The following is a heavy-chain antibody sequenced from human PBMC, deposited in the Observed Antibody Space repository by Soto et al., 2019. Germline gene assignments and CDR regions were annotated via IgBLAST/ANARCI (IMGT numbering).Heavy chain of an antibody. CDR2: ISGSGGST. CDR1: GFTFSSYA. V-gene: IGHV3-23*01. CDR3: AKDQIRDIVVVPAAPHMPYFEY. Sequence: EVQLLESGGGLVQPGGSLRLSCAASGFTFSSYAMSWVRQAPGKGLEWVSAISGSGGSTYYADSVKGRFTISRDNSKNTLYLQMNSLRAEDTAVYYCAKDQIRDIVVVPAAPHMPYFEYWGQGTLVTVSS. D-gene: IGHD2-2*01. J-gene: IGHJ4*02.